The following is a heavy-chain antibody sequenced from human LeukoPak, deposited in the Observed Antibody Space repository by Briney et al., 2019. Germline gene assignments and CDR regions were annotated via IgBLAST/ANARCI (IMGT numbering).Heavy chain of an antibody. CDR3: ARRSGAAAGALDY. CDR1: GYTFTSYD. D-gene: IGHD6-13*01. CDR2: MNPNSGNT. V-gene: IGHV1-8*01. Sequence: ASVKVSCKASGYTFTSYDINWVRQATGQGLEWMGWMNPNSGNTGYAQKFQGRVTITRNTSISTAYMELSSLRSEDTAVYYCARRSGAAAGALDYWGQGTLVTVSS. J-gene: IGHJ4*02.